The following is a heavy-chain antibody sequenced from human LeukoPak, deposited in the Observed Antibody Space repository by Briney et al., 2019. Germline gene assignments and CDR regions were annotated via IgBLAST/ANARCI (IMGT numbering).Heavy chain of an antibody. Sequence: SGTLSLTCAVSGGSISSNNWWGWVRQPPGKGLEWIGEIYHSGSPNYNPSLKSRVTISVDTSKNQFSLKLSSVTAADTAVYYCARIDVDTAMVYDAFDIWGQGTMVTVSS. D-gene: IGHD5-18*01. CDR1: GGSISSNNW. V-gene: IGHV4-4*02. CDR3: ARIDVDTAMVYDAFDI. J-gene: IGHJ3*02. CDR2: IYHSGSP.